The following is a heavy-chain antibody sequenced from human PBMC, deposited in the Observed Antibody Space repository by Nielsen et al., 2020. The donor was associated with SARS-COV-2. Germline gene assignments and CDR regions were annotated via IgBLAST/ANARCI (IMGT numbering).Heavy chain of an antibody. CDR1: GYTFTSYG. CDR2: ISAYNGNT. Sequence: ASVKVSCKASGYTFTSYGISWVRQAPGQGLEWMGWISAYNGNTNYAQKLQGRVTMTTDTSTSTAYMELSSLRSEDTAVYYCARGKLTATVFNYYYGMDVWGQGTTVTVSS. J-gene: IGHJ6*02. D-gene: IGHD5-18*01. V-gene: IGHV1-18*01. CDR3: ARGKLTATVFNYYYGMDV.